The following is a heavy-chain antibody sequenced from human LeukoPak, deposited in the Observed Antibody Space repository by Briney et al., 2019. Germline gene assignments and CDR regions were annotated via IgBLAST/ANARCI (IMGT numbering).Heavy chain of an antibody. J-gene: IGHJ4*02. CDR2: IYYSGST. D-gene: IGHD5-12*01. CDR3: AGTSGYASRYYFDY. Sequence: PSQTLSLTCTVSGGSISSGGYYWSWIRQPPGEGLEWIGYIYYSGSTYYHPSLKSRVTISLDTSKNQFSLKLSSVTAADTAVYYCAGTSGYASRYYFDYWGQGTLVTVSS. V-gene: IGHV4-30-4*01. CDR1: GGSISSGGYY.